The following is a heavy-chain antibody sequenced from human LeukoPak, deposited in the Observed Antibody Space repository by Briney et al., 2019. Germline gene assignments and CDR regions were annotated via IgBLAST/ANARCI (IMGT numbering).Heavy chain of an antibody. CDR3: ARDRSGAELGSN. D-gene: IGHD3-10*01. V-gene: IGHV1-8*01. J-gene: IGHJ4*02. CDR1: GYTFTSYD. CDR2: MNPNSGNT. Sequence: ASAKVSCKASGYTFTSYDINWVRQATGQGLEWMGWMNPNSGNTGYAQKFQGRVTMTRNTSISTAYMELSSLRSEDTAVYYCARDRSGAELGSNWGQGTLVTVSS.